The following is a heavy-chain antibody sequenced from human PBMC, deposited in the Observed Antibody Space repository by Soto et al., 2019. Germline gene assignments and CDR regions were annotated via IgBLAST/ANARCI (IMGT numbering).Heavy chain of an antibody. Sequence: ASVKVSCKASGYTFTGYYMHWVRQAPGQGLEWMGWINPNSGGTNYAQKFQGRVTMTRDTSISTAYMELSRLRSDDTAVYYCARDXTPQYCSGGSCYSGNDYWGQGTLVTVSS. J-gene: IGHJ4*02. V-gene: IGHV1-2*02. CDR3: ARDXTPQYCSGGSCYSGNDY. CDR2: INPNSGGT. CDR1: GYTFTGYY. D-gene: IGHD2-15*01.